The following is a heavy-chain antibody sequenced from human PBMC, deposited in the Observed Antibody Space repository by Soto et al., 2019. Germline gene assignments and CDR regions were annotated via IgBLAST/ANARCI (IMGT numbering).Heavy chain of an antibody. CDR3: ARGKLEYRYGLYYYYGMDV. Sequence: RSLTFTVSGGSMSSGDYFWSWVRQPPGRGLEWIAHMYYSGRTFYNSSLKSRGTISVDTSKNQFSLKLTSVTADDTAVYFCARGKLEYRYGLYYYYGMDVWGQGTKVTVSS. CDR1: GGSMSSGDYF. V-gene: IGHV4-30-4*01. CDR2: MYYSGRT. D-gene: IGHD5-18*01. J-gene: IGHJ6*02.